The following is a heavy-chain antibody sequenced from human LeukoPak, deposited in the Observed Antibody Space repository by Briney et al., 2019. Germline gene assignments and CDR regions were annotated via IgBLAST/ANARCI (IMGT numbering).Heavy chain of an antibody. J-gene: IGHJ4*02. D-gene: IGHD5-24*01. V-gene: IGHV1-69*01. CDR1: GGTFSSYA. Sequence: SVKVSWKASGGTFSSYAISWVRQAPGQGLEWMGGIIPIFGTANYAQKFQGRVTITADESTSTAYMELSSLRSEDTAVYYCARDFPGSSDGYKPLDYWGQGTLVTVSS. CDR3: ARDFPGSSDGYKPLDY. CDR2: IIPIFGTA.